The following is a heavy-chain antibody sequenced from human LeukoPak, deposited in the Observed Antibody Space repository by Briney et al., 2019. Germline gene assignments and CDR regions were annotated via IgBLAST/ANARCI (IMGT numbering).Heavy chain of an antibody. CDR2: IYNSGTT. J-gene: IGHJ4*02. Sequence: SETLSLTCSVSGGSISRYYCSWIRQPPGGGLEWIGYIYNSGTTNYNPSLKSRVTMSMDTSKNQFSLKLRSVTAADTAVYYCVRLVVDSRGIKEVAVENWGQGTLVTLSS. CDR1: GGSISRYY. D-gene: IGHD2-21*01. V-gene: IGHV4-59*08. CDR3: VRLVVDSRGIKEVAVEN.